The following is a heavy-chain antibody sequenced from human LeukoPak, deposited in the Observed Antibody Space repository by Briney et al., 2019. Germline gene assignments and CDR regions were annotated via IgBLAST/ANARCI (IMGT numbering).Heavy chain of an antibody. J-gene: IGHJ4*02. CDR3: VRDTGDGSYDY. CDR2: ISSGSTTI. CDR1: GFIFSSYA. D-gene: IGHD1-26*01. V-gene: IGHV3-48*02. Sequence: GSLRLSCAASGFIFSSYAMNWVRHAPGKGLQWVSYISSGSTTIYYADSVKGRFTISRDNPKNSLDLQMNSLRDEDTSVYYCVRDTGDGSYDYWGQGTLVTVSS.